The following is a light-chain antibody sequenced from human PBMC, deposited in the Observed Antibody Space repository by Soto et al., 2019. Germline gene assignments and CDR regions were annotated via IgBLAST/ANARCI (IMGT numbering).Light chain of an antibody. J-gene: IGKJ2*01. CDR3: QQYNSYPYT. Sequence: DIQMTQSPSTLSASVGDRVTIPCRASQSISSWLAWYQQKPGKAPKLLIYKASTLESGVPLRFSGSGSGTEFTLTVSSLQPDDFATYYCQQYNSYPYTFGQGTKLEIK. V-gene: IGKV1-5*03. CDR2: KAS. CDR1: QSISSW.